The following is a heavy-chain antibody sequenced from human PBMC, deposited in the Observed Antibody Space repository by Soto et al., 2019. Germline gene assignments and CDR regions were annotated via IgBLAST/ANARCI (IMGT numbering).Heavy chain of an antibody. CDR2: MNPNSGNT. CDR3: ARDRFQEQWPWAYYYYGMDV. CDR1: GYTFTSYD. D-gene: IGHD6-19*01. Sequence: ASVKVSCKASGYTFTSYDINWVRQATGQGLEWMGWMNPNSGNTGYAQKFQGRVTMTRNTSISTAYMELSSLRAEDTAVYYCARDRFQEQWPWAYYYYGMDVWGQGTTVTVSS. J-gene: IGHJ6*02. V-gene: IGHV1-8*01.